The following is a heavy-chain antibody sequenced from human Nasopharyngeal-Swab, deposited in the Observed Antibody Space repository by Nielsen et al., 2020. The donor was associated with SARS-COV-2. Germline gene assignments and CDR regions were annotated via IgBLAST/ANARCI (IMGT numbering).Heavy chain of an antibody. V-gene: IGHV1-24*01. D-gene: IGHD3-10*01. Sequence: ASVKVSCKVSGYTLTELSMHWVRQAPGKGLEWMGGFDPEDGETIYAQKFQGRVTMTEDTSTDTAYMELRSLRSDDTAVYYCASQYGSGEENWFDPWGQGTLVTVSS. CDR1: GYTLTELS. CDR3: ASQYGSGEENWFDP. J-gene: IGHJ5*02. CDR2: FDPEDGET.